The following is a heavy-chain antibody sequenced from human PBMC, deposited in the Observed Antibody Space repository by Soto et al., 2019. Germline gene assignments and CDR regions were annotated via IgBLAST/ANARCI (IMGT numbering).Heavy chain of an antibody. CDR1: GGSIRTYY. CDR3: ARDKITGLFDY. D-gene: IGHD2-8*02. CDR2: VYNSGST. Sequence: PSETLSLTCAVSGGSIRTYYWSWVRRPPGKGLEWIGYVYNSGSTRYSPSFNSRVTISADTSRNQFSLKLTSVTAADTAVYYCARDKITGLFDYWGQGTLVTVSS. J-gene: IGHJ4*02. V-gene: IGHV4-59*12.